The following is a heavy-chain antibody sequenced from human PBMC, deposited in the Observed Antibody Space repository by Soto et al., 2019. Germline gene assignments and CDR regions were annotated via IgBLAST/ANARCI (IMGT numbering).Heavy chain of an antibody. CDR3: ARDRVDILTGWYYYYGMDV. CDR1: GGSISSYY. D-gene: IGHD3-9*01. J-gene: IGHJ6*02. V-gene: IGHV4-59*01. CDR2: IYYSGST. Sequence: SETLSLTCTVSGGSISSYYWSWIRQPPGKGLEWIGYIYYSGSTNYNPSLKSRVTISVDTSKNQFSLKLSSVTAADTAVYYCARDRVDILTGWYYYYGMDVWGQGTTVTVSS.